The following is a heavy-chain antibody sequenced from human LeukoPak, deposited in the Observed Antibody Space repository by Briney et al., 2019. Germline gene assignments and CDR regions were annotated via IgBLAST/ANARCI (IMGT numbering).Heavy chain of an antibody. CDR1: GYTFTSYG. CDR2: ISPYNGIT. CDR3: ARSLLWFGEYYFDY. D-gene: IGHD3-10*01. Sequence: ASVKVSCKASGYTFTSYGISWVRQAPGQGLEWMGWISPYNGITNYAQKPQGRVTMTTDTSTSTDYLELRSLRCDDPAVYYCARSLLWFGEYYFDYWPQRPLVSV. J-gene: IGHJ4*02. V-gene: IGHV1-18*04.